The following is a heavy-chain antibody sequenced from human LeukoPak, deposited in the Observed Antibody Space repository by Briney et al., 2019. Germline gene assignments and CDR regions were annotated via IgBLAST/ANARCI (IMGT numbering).Heavy chain of an antibody. CDR2: ISGSDGGT. CDR1: GFSFSSFA. J-gene: IGHJ4*02. CDR3: AEDPNSGWGDY. V-gene: IGHV3-23*01. D-gene: IGHD6-19*01. Sequence: GGSLRLSCAASGFSFSSFAMSWVRQAPGKGLEWVSAISGSDGGTYYADSVKGRFTISRDNSKNTLSLQMNSLRAEDTAVYYCAEDPNSGWGDYWGQGTPVTVSS.